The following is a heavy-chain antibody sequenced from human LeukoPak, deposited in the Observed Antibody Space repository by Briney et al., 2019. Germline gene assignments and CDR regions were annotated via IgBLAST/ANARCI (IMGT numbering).Heavy chain of an antibody. V-gene: IGHV1-3*01. CDR1: GYSFPSYA. J-gene: IGHJ4*02. CDR2: INAGNGYT. D-gene: IGHD1-26*01. Sequence: ASVKVSCKASGYSFPSYATHWVRQAPGQRLEWMGWINAGNGYTEYSQKFQGRVSFTRDTSASTAYMELSSLTSEDTAVYYCARSIGGTFYPFDYWGQGTLVTVSS. CDR3: ARSIGGTFYPFDY.